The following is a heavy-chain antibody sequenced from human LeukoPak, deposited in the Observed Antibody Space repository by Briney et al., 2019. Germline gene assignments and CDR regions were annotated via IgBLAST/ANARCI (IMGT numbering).Heavy chain of an antibody. D-gene: IGHD2-15*01. J-gene: IGHJ3*01. Sequence: SQTLSLTCAISGDSVSSNTAAWNWIRQSPSRGLEWLGRAFYRSQWQRDYAVSVRSRIAVNPDTSKNQFSLQLNSLTPEDTAVYYCARDRGGAVNAYSDAFDVWSQGTMVTVSS. CDR2: AFYRSQWQR. CDR1: GDSVSSNTAA. V-gene: IGHV6-1*01. CDR3: ARDRGGAVNAYSDAFDV.